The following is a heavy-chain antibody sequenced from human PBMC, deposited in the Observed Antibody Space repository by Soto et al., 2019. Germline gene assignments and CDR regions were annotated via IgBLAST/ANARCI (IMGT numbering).Heavy chain of an antibody. D-gene: IGHD6-6*01. Sequence: QVPLVQSGAEVKKPGASVKVSCKASGYTFTSYAMHWVRQAPGQRLEWMGWINAGNGNTKYSQKFQGRVTITRDTSASTAYMGLSSLRSEDTAVYYCARDRIAARPGYYYMDVWGKGTTVTVSS. J-gene: IGHJ6*03. CDR3: ARDRIAARPGYYYMDV. V-gene: IGHV1-3*01. CDR2: INAGNGNT. CDR1: GYTFTSYA.